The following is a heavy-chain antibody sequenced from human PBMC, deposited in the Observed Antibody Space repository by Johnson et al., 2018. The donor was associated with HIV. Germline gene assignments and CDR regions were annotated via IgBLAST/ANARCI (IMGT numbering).Heavy chain of an antibody. CDR1: GFTVSSNY. CDR3: AAGIFQASDAFDI. J-gene: IGHJ3*02. CDR2: IYSGGVP. Sequence: MQLVESGGGLIQPGGSLRLSCAASGFTVSSNYMSWVRQAPGKGLEWVSVIYSGGVPYYADSVKGRFTISRDNSKNTLYLQMNSLRDEDTAVYYCAAGIFQASDAFDIWGPGTVVTVSS. V-gene: IGHV3-53*01.